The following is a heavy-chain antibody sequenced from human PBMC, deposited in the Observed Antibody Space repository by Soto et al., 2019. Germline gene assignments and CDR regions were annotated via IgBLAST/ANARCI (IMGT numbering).Heavy chain of an antibody. CDR2: ISYDGSNK. J-gene: IGHJ4*02. CDR3: ARGRRWLQAPPFDY. V-gene: IGHV3-30-3*01. CDR1: GFTFSSYA. Sequence: GGSLRLSCAASGFTFSSYAMHWVRQAPGKGLEWVAVISYDGSNKYYADSVKGRFTISRDNSKNTLYLQMNSLRAEDTAVYYCARGRRWLQAPPFDYWGQGTLVTVSS. D-gene: IGHD5-12*01.